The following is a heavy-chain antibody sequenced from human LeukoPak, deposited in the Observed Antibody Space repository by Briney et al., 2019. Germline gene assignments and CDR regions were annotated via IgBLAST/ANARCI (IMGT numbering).Heavy chain of an antibody. Sequence: PSETLPLTCDVYGGSFSGFYWNWIRQPPGKGLEWIGEIDHSGSTNYNPSLKRRVTISVDRANNQFSLKLSSVTAADTAFYYCARGRKGGSALWGQGTLVTVSS. V-gene: IGHV4-34*01. CDR1: GGSFSGFY. J-gene: IGHJ4*02. CDR3: ARGRKGGSAL. D-gene: IGHD3-10*01. CDR2: IDHSGST.